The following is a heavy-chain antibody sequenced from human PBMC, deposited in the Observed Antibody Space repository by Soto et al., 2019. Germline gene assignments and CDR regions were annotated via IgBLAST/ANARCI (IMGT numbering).Heavy chain of an antibody. CDR1: GYSFTSYW. D-gene: IGHD2-15*01. V-gene: IGHV5-10-1*01. Sequence: GESLKISCKVSGYSFTSYWISWVRQMPGKGLEWMGRIDPSDSYTNYSPSFQGHVTISADKSISTAYLQWSSLKASDTAMYYCARHTSYCSGGSCYSGYYYYGMDVWGQGTTVTVSS. J-gene: IGHJ6*02. CDR3: ARHTSYCSGGSCYSGYYYYGMDV. CDR2: IDPSDSYT.